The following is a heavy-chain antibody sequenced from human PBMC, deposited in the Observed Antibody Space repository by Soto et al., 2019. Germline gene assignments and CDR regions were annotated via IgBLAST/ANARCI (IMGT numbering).Heavy chain of an antibody. Sequence: GGSLRVSWAAAGCPFSHYAMHWVRQAPGKGLEWVAIISYDGSKKYYGDSVKGRFTISRDNSKNTLYLQMNSLRVEDTAVYYCARDVAGKNYFDPWGQGTPVTVSS. CDR3: ARDVAGKNYFDP. J-gene: IGHJ5*02. CDR1: GCPFSHYA. CDR2: ISYDGSKK. V-gene: IGHV3-30-3*01. D-gene: IGHD1-7*01.